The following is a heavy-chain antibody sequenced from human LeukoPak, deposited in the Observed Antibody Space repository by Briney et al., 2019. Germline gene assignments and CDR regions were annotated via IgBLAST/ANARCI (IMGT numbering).Heavy chain of an antibody. V-gene: IGHV3-23*01. CDR3: AKSIAVAGTSRNYFDY. CDR2: ISGSGGST. Sequence: PGGSLRLSCAASGFTFSSYAMSWVRQAPGKGLEWVSAISGSGGSTYYADSVKGRFTISRDNSKNTLHLQMNSLRAEDTAVYYCAKSIAVAGTSRNYFDYWGQGTLVTVSS. CDR1: GFTFSSYA. D-gene: IGHD6-19*01. J-gene: IGHJ4*02.